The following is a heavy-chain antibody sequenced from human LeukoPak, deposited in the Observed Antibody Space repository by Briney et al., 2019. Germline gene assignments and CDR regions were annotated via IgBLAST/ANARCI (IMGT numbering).Heavy chain of an antibody. Sequence: SETLSLTCIVSGGSITSSLFYWGWIRQPPGKGLEWVGSISYTGDTYYNPSLRSRVAISVDTSKSQFSLNLSSVTAADTAVYFCARQPTSPKYYFDYRGQGTLVTVSS. J-gene: IGHJ4*02. V-gene: IGHV4-39*01. CDR2: ISYTGDT. CDR1: GGSITSSLFY. D-gene: IGHD2/OR15-2a*01. CDR3: ARQPTSPKYYFDY.